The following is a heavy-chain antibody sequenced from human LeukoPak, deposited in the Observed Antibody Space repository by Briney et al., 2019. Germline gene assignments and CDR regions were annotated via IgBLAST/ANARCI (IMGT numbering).Heavy chain of an antibody. CDR3: ARGLSGYYDSSGYYDY. V-gene: IGHV3-7*01. Sequence: GGSLRLSCAASGFTFSSYWMSWVRQAPGKGLEWVANIKQDGSEKYYVDSVKGRFTISRDNAKNSLYLQMNSLRAEDTAVYYCARGLSGYYDSSGYYDYWGQGTLVTVSS. J-gene: IGHJ4*02. D-gene: IGHD3-22*01. CDR2: IKQDGSEK. CDR1: GFTFSSYW.